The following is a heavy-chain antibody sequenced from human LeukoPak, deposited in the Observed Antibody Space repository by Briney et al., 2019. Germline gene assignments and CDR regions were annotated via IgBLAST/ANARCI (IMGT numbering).Heavy chain of an antibody. Sequence: SETLSLTCTVSGGSIISTTYYWGWIRQPPGEGLEWFGSIDYSGSTYYNPSLKSRVTISVDTSKNQFSLNLSPVTAADTAVYSCARASGSSWYERRLHAYHYYMDVWGKGTTVTVSS. CDR1: GGSIISTTYY. V-gene: IGHV4-39*07. J-gene: IGHJ6*03. CDR3: ARASGSSWYERRLHAYHYYMDV. D-gene: IGHD6-13*01. CDR2: IDYSGST.